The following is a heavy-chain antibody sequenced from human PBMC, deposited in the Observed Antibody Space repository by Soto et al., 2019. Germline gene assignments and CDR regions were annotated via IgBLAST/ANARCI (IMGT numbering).Heavy chain of an antibody. CDR3: ARRLGLLVTPIPGC. CDR1: GYTFTGYH. CDR2: INPNSGVT. V-gene: IGHV1-2*02. J-gene: IGHJ4*02. D-gene: IGHD2-21*02. Sequence: QVQLVQSGAEVKKPGASVKVSCKASGYTFTGYHIHWVRQAPGQGLEWMGWINPNSGVTIYTQKFQGRVIMTRETPITTAYMELSRLTSDDTAVYYCARRLGLLVTPIPGCWGQGTLVTVSS.